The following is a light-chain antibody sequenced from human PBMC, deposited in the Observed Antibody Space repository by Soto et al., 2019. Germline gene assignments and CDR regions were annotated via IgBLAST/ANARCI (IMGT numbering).Light chain of an antibody. CDR1: QSVSSS. J-gene: IGKJ4*01. Sequence: EIVLIQSPATLSLSPGDRATLSCRASQSVSSSLARYQQNPGQAPRLLIFDASNRATGIPVRFSGSGSGTDFTLTISGPEPEDFTVYYCQQHSNWPLTFGGGTKVDIK. CDR2: DAS. V-gene: IGKV3-11*01. CDR3: QQHSNWPLT.